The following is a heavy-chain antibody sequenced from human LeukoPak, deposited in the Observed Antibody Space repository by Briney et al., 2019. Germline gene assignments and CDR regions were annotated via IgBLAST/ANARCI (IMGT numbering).Heavy chain of an antibody. CDR1: GYTFTSYD. CDR3: PGGRAGDAFDI. J-gene: IGHJ3*02. Sequence: ASVKVSCKASGYTFTSYDINWVRQAPGQGLEWMGWMNPNSGNTGYAQKFQGRVTITRNTSISTAYMELSSLRSEDTAVYYCPGGRAGDAFDIRGQGTMVTVSS. CDR2: MNPNSGNT. V-gene: IGHV1-8*03. D-gene: IGHD6-19*01.